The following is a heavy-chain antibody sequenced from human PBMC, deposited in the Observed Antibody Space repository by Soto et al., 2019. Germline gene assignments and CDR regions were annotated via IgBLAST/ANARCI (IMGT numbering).Heavy chain of an antibody. CDR2: VSSNNTS. V-gene: IGHV4-30-4*08. D-gene: IGHD3-10*01. CDR3: ERVRMVTVPAGRGTLYHYFVVDV. Sequence: QVQLRESGPGLVKPSQTLSLTCRVSGGSLSSSDFYWSWIRQVPGKGLEWIGYVSSNNTSSYHPSLESRLTISLDTSMNRSSLRLASMAAADAAVYFCERVRMVTVPAGRGTLYHYFVVDVCGQGTTVAVSS. J-gene: IGHJ6*02. CDR1: GGSLSSSDFY.